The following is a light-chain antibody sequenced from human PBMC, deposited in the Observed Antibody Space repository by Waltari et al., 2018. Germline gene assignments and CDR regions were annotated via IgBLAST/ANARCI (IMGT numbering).Light chain of an antibody. J-gene: IGKJ1*01. CDR3: PQTSCTPRT. CDR1: QSISSY. V-gene: IGKV1-39*01. Sequence: DIQMTQSPSSLSASVGDRVTITCRASQSISSYLNWYQQKPGKAPKLLIYAASSLQSGVPLRLRATSSVTDCTIPISSLQPPDLATYYCPQTSCTPRTFGQLTNGKIK. CDR2: AAS.